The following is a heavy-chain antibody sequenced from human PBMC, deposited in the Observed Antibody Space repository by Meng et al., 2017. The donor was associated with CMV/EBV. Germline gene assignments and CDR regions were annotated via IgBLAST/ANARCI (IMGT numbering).Heavy chain of an antibody. D-gene: IGHD3-3*01. J-gene: IGHJ4*02. CDR3: THTTRLFGGHFLEWPTFDS. CDR2: IYWDDDK. Sequence: TVKDIGPPSVKPPQTLKPTFTFTEFALTPSGEGLAWIRQSPGEALECLGIIYWDDDKKFRPSLKTRLTITKDTSKNQVVLIMTNMDSVDTATYYCTHTTRLFGGHFLEWPTFDSWGQGILVTVSS. CDR1: EFALTPSGEG. V-gene: IGHV2-5*02.